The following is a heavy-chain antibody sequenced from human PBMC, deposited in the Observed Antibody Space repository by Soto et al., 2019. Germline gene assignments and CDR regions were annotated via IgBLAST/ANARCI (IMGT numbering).Heavy chain of an antibody. CDR2: MNPNSGST. Sequence: GPSVKVSCKASGYTFTSYDINWGRQATGQGLEWMGWMNPNSGSTGYAQKFQGRVTMTRNTSISTAYMELSSLRSEDTAVYYCARARTLRLGELSSSPLGYWGQGTLVTVSS. CDR1: GYTFTSYD. V-gene: IGHV1-8*01. D-gene: IGHD3-16*02. CDR3: ARARTLRLGELSSSPLGY. J-gene: IGHJ4*02.